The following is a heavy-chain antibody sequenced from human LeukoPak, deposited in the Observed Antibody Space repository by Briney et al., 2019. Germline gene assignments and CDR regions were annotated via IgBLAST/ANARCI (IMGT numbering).Heavy chain of an antibody. V-gene: IGHV3-43*02. CDR2: ISGGGGST. Sequence: GGSLRLSCAASGFTFDDYAMHWVRQAPGKGLEWVSLISGGGGSTYYADSVKGRFTISRDNSKNSLYLQMNSLRTEDTALYYCAKDGSIGDFWSGLNWFDPWGQGTLVTVSS. D-gene: IGHD3-3*01. CDR3: AKDGSIGDFWSGLNWFDP. J-gene: IGHJ5*02. CDR1: GFTFDDYA.